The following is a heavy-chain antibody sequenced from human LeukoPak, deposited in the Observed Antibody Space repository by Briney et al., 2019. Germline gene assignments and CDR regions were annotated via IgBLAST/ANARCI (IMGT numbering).Heavy chain of an antibody. CDR2: ISSSSSYI. D-gene: IGHD1-1*01. Sequence: GGSLRLSCAASGFTFSSYPLHWVSQAPGKGLEWVSSISSSSSYIYYADSVKGRFTISRDNAKNSLYLQMNSLRAEDTAVYYCARPGTETGPFDYWGQGTLVTVSS. J-gene: IGHJ4*02. CDR1: GFTFSSYP. V-gene: IGHV3-21*01. CDR3: ARPGTETGPFDY.